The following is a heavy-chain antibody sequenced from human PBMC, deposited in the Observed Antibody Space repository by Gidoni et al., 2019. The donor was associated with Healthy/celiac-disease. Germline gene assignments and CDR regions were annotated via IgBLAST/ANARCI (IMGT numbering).Heavy chain of an antibody. V-gene: IGHV4-34*01. CDR1: GGSFSGYY. CDR3: ARDQIAAAAAIFDY. CDR2: INHRGST. Sequence: QVQLQQWGAGLLKPSETLSLTCAVSGGSFSGYYWSWIRQPPGKGRAWIGEINHRGSTNYNPSLKSRVTISVDTSKNQFSRKLSSVTAADTAVYYCARDQIAAAAAIFDYWGQGTLVTVSS. J-gene: IGHJ4*02. D-gene: IGHD6-13*01.